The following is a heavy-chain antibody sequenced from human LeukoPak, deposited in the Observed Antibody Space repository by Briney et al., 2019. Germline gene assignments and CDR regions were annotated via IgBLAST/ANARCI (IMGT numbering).Heavy chain of an antibody. CDR3: AKSPSLQAFDV. CDR2: ISADGGST. V-gene: IGHV3-23*01. CDR1: GFTFSNYG. Sequence: GGSLRLSCVVSGFTFSNYGMSWVRQAPGKGLECVSTISADGGSTYYPDSVKGRFTISRDNSKNTLYLQMNSLRAEDTALYFCAKSPSLQAFDVWGQGTMVSVSS. J-gene: IGHJ3*01.